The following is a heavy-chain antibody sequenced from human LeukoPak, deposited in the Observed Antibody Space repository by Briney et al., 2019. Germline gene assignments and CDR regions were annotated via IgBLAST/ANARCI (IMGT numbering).Heavy chain of an antibody. CDR2: ITGSGAFT. D-gene: IGHD6-19*01. Sequence: GGSLRLSCAASGFTVSSNYMSWVRQAPGRGLEWVSAITGSGAFTDYADSVKGRFTISRDNPKNTLYPQMNSLRAEDTAVYYCAKRSAESSGYFDYWGQGALVTVSS. CDR3: AKRSAESSGYFDY. CDR1: GFTVSSNY. J-gene: IGHJ4*02. V-gene: IGHV3-23*01.